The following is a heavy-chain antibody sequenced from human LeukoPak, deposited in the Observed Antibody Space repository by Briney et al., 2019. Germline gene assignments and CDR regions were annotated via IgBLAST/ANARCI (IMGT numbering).Heavy chain of an antibody. J-gene: IGHJ4*02. V-gene: IGHV3-43*01. CDR1: GFNFDRYT. CDR2: AGWAGGTT. D-gene: IGHD3-10*02. CDR3: AKELDTMSFDY. Sequence: GGSLRLSCATSGFNFDRYTIHWVRQAPGKGLEWVSLAGWAGGTTFYSDSVRGRFTISRDSGRKSVYLQMNSLTTDDTAFYFCAKELDTMSFDYWGQRALVTVSS.